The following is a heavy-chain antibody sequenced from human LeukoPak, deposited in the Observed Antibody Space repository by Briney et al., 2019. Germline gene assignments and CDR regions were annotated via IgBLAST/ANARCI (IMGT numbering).Heavy chain of an antibody. CDR3: ARLQYYDILTGYYNFFDY. V-gene: IGHV5-51*01. CDR1: GSSFTSYW. J-gene: IGHJ4*02. CDR2: IYPGDPDT. Sequence: GESLKISCKGSGSSFTSYWIGWVRQMPGKGLEWMGIIYPGDPDTRYSPSFQGQVTISADKSISTAYLQWSSLKASDTAMYYCARLQYYDILTGYYNFFDYWGQGTLVTVSS. D-gene: IGHD3-9*01.